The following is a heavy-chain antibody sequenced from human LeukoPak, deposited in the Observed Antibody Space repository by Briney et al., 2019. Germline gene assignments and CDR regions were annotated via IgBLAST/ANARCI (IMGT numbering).Heavy chain of an antibody. V-gene: IGHV4-59*12. D-gene: IGHD5-24*01. CDR1: GGSISSYY. Sequence: PSETLSLTCTVSGGSISSYYWSWIRQPPGKGLEWIGYIYATGSTNYNPSLKSRVTISVDTSKNQFSLKLSSVTAADTAVYYCAREKERWPRAEALLDDAFDIWGQGTMVTVSS. CDR3: AREKERWPRAEALLDDAFDI. J-gene: IGHJ3*02. CDR2: IYATGST.